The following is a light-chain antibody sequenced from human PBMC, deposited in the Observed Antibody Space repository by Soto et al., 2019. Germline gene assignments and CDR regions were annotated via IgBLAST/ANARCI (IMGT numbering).Light chain of an antibody. V-gene: IGLV2-14*01. CDR2: EVT. CDR1: SSDVGGYNY. Sequence: QSALTQPASVSGSPGQSITISCTGTSSDVGGYNYVSWYQQHPGKAPKLMIYEVTNRPSGVSNRFSGSKSGNTASLTISGLQAADEADYYCTSYRSSSTPVVFGGGTQLTVL. J-gene: IGLJ2*01. CDR3: TSYRSSSTPVV.